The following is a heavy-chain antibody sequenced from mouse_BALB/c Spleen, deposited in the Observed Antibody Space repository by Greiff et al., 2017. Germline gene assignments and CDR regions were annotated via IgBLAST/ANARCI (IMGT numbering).Heavy chain of an antibody. J-gene: IGHJ4*01. CDR2: ISSGGGST. Sequence: EVKLMESGGGLVKPGGSLKLSCAASGFAFSSYDMSWVRQTPEKRLEWVAYISSGGGSTYYPDTVKGRFTISRDNAKNTLYLQMSSLKSEDTAMYYCARRDSYYAMDDWGQGTSVTGSS. CDR1: GFAFSSYD. D-gene: IGHD3-3*01. CDR3: ARRDSYYAMDD. V-gene: IGHV5-12-1*01.